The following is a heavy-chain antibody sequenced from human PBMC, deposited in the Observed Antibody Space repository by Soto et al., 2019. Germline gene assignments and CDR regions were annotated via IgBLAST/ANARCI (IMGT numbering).Heavy chain of an antibody. Sequence: VASVKVSCKASGYTFTSYGISWVRQAPGQGLEWMGWISAYNGNTNYAQKLQGRVTMTTDTSTSTAYMELRSLRSDDTAVYYCARVYGSSGFPAQHNPKDYWGQGTLVTVS. D-gene: IGHD6-19*01. V-gene: IGHV1-18*01. J-gene: IGHJ4*02. CDR1: GYTFTSYG. CDR3: ARVYGSSGFPAQHNPKDY. CDR2: ISAYNGNT.